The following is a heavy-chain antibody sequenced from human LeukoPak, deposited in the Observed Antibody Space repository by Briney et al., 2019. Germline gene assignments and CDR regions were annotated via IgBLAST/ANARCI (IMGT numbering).Heavy chain of an antibody. CDR1: GGSICTYY. CDR2: IYNSGST. V-gene: IGHV4-59*01. Sequence: SETLSVIITVSGGSICTYYWRWIRRPPGKGLEWIGYIYNSGSTNYNPSLKSRVTISVDTSKNQFSLKLSSVTAADTAVYYCAREKSNIWYLDYWGRGTVHSVSS. CDR3: AREKSNIWYLDY. D-gene: IGHD6-13*01. J-gene: IGHJ4*02.